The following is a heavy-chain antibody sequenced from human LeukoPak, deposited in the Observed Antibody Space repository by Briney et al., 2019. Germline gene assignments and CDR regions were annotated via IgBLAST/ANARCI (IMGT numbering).Heavy chain of an antibody. CDR1: GYIFATYG. CDR3: ARDLTAGGDGRGY. J-gene: IGHJ4*02. V-gene: IGHV1-18*01. D-gene: IGHD2-21*01. Sequence: ASVKVSCKASGYIFATYGVSWVRQAPGQGLEWMGWIRPYKGKTNYAQKLQGRVTMTTDTSTSTAHMELRGLRTDDTAVYYCARDLTAGGDGRGYWGQGTLVTVSS. CDR2: IRPYKGKT.